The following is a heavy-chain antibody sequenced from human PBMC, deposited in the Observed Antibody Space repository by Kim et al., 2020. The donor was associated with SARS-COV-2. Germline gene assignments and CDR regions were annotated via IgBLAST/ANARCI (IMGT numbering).Heavy chain of an antibody. J-gene: IGHJ4*02. V-gene: IGHV3-74*01. D-gene: IGHD3-16*01. Sequence: GGSLRLSCAASGFTFSSYWMHWVRQAPGEGLVWVSRINGDGSSTSYADSVKGRFTISRDNAKNTLYLQMNSLRAEDTAVYYCASLSTGYVWGKFDYWGQGTLVTVSS. CDR2: INGDGSST. CDR3: ASLSTGYVWGKFDY. CDR1: GFTFSSYW.